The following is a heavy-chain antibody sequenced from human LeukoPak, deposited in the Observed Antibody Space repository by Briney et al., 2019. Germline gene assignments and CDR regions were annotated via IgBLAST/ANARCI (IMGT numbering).Heavy chain of an antibody. V-gene: IGHV3-74*01. CDR3: SRDSLSPCGGDCYSGLDV. CDR2: IKSDGSST. Sequence: GVLRLSCAASGFTFSNYWMHWVRQAPGEALMWVSRIKSDGSSTTYADSVKGRFTISRDNAKNTLYLQMNSLRAEDTAVYYCSRDSLSPCGGDCYSGLDVWGQGTTVTVSS. CDR1: GFTFSNYW. J-gene: IGHJ6*02. D-gene: IGHD2-21*02.